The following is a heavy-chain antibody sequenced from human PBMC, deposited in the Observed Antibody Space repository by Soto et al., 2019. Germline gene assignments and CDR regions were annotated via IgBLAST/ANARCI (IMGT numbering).Heavy chain of an antibody. Sequence: QVQLVQSGAEVKKPGASVKVSCKASGYTFTSYGISWVRQAPGQGLEWMGWISAYNGNTNYAQKLQGRVTMTTDTSTSTAYMELRSLRSDDTAVYYCARDLHSDSSGWPLATARPHYYYDGMDVWGQGTTVTVSS. CDR1: GYTFTSYG. CDR3: ARDLHSDSSGWPLATARPHYYYDGMDV. J-gene: IGHJ6*02. D-gene: IGHD6-19*01. CDR2: ISAYNGNT. V-gene: IGHV1-18*01.